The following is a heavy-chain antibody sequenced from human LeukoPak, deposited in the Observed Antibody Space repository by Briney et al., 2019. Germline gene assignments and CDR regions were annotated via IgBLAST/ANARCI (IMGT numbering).Heavy chain of an antibody. Sequence: PSETLSLTRTVSGGSISSSSYYWGWIRQPPGKGLEWIGSIYYSGSTYYNPSLKSRVTISVDTSKNQFSLKLSSVTAADTAVYYCARDARSIGYYQDYWGQGTLVTVSS. CDR2: IYYSGST. D-gene: IGHD3-22*01. CDR1: GGSISSSSYY. V-gene: IGHV4-39*02. CDR3: ARDARSIGYYQDY. J-gene: IGHJ4*02.